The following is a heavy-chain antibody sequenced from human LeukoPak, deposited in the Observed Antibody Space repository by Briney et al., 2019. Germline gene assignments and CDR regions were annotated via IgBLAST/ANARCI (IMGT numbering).Heavy chain of an antibody. V-gene: IGHV3-21*01. D-gene: IGHD5-24*01. J-gene: IGHJ4*02. CDR1: GFTFSSYS. CDR3: ARTTDLEMATMGLGY. Sequence: GGSLRLSCAASGFTFSSYSMNWVRQAPGKGLEWVSSISSSSSYIYYADSVKGRFTISRDIAKNSLYLQMNSLRAEDTAVYYCARTTDLEMATMGLGYWGQGTLVTVSS. CDR2: ISSSSSYI.